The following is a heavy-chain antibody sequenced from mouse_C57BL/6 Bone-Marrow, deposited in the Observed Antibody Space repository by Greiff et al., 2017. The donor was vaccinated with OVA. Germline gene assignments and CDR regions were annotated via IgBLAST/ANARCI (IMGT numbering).Heavy chain of an antibody. CDR2: INPGSGGT. V-gene: IGHV1-54*01. Sequence: VQLQQSGAELVRPGTSVKVSCKASGYAFTNYLIEWVKQRPGQGLEWIGVINPGSGGTNYNEKFKGKATLTADKSSSTAYMQLSSLTSEDSAVYFCARHYGSSLYAMDYWGQETSVTVSS. J-gene: IGHJ4*01. CDR3: ARHYGSSLYAMDY. CDR1: GYAFTNYL. D-gene: IGHD1-1*01.